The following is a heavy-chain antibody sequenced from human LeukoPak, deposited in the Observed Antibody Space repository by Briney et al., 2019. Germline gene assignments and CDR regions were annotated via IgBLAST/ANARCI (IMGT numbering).Heavy chain of an antibody. CDR1: GGSISGYY. Sequence: SETLSLTCTVSGGSISGYYWSWIRQSPGKGPEWIGYIYYSGSTNYNPSLKSRVTISVDTSKNQSSLKLNSVTAADTAVYYCARVVSSGWFWFDPWGQGTLVTVSS. V-gene: IGHV4-59*01. CDR2: IYYSGST. D-gene: IGHD6-19*01. J-gene: IGHJ5*02. CDR3: ARVVSSGWFWFDP.